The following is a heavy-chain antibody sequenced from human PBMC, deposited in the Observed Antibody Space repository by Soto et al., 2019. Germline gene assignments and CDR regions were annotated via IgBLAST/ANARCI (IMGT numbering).Heavy chain of an antibody. CDR2: ISYDGSKK. CDR1: GFTFSSYG. V-gene: IGHV3-30*18. Sequence: QVQLVESGGGVVQPGRSLRLSCAASGFTFSSYGMHWVRQAPGKGLAWVAVISYDGSKKYYADSVKGRFTISRDNSKNTLYLQMNSLRAEDTAVYYCAKWAPYYDFWGGYSDYWGQGTLVTVSS. D-gene: IGHD3-3*01. J-gene: IGHJ4*02. CDR3: AKWAPYYDFWGGYSDY.